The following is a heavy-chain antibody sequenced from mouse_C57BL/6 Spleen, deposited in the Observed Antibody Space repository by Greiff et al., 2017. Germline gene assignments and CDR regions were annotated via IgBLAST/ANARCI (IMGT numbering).Heavy chain of an antibody. J-gene: IGHJ1*03. CDR1: GYTFTSYW. D-gene: IGHD1-1*01. CDR3: ARSRDYGSSDGYFDV. Sequence: QVQLQQPGAELVRPGSSVKLSCKASGYTFTSYWMDWVKQRPGQGLEWIGNIYPSDSETHYNQKFKDKATLTVDKSSSTAYMQLRSLTSEDSAVYYGARSRDYGSSDGYFDVWGTGTTVTVSS. V-gene: IGHV1-61*01. CDR2: IYPSDSET.